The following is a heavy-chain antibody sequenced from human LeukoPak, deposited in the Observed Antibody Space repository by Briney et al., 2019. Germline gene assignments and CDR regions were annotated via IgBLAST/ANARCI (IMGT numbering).Heavy chain of an antibody. CDR1: GGSISSSSYY. CDR3: ARAPVRRYCSSTSCYNSAFDI. J-gene: IGHJ3*02. Sequence: KTSETLSLTCTVSGGSISSSSYYWGWIRQPPGKGLEWIGEINHSGSTNYNPSLKSRVTISVDTSKNQFSLKLSSVTAADTAVYYCARAPVRRYCSSTSCYNSAFDIWGQGAMVTVSS. D-gene: IGHD2-2*02. V-gene: IGHV4-39*07. CDR2: INHSGST.